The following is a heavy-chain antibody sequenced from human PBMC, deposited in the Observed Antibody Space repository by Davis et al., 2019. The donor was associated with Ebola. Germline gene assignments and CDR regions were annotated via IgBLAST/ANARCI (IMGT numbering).Heavy chain of an antibody. J-gene: IGHJ2*01. D-gene: IGHD5-24*01. CDR1: GFTFSRHS. Sequence: PGGSLRLSCGASGFTFSRHSMNWVRQAPGKGLEWIAVISSGGHDTYYADSVRGRFTISRDNAKNLLYLQLNSLRDEDTALYYCAKDAEDGSGNWFFDFRGRGALVTVSS. CDR3: AKDAEDGSGNWFFDF. V-gene: IGHV3-48*02. CDR2: ISSGGHDT.